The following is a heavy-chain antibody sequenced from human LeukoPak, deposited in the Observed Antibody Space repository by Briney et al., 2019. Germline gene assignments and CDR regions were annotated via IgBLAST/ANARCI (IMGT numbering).Heavy chain of an antibody. CDR3: ARGPGGYSSGWYELQYFQH. J-gene: IGHJ1*01. Sequence: SETLSLTCTVSGGSISSSSYYWGWIRQPPGKGLEWIGRIYTSGSTNYNPSLKSRVTMSVDTSKNQFSLKLSSVTAADTAVYYCARGPGGYSSGWYELQYFQHWGQGTLVTVSS. CDR1: GGSISSSSYY. V-gene: IGHV4-39*07. CDR2: IYTSGST. D-gene: IGHD6-19*01.